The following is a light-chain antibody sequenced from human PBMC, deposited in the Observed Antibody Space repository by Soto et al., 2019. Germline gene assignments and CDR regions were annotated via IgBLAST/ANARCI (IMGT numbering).Light chain of an antibody. CDR1: SSDVGSYNL. CDR2: EVS. J-gene: IGLJ2*01. Sequence: QSALTQPASVSGSPGQSITIPCTGASSDVGSYNLVSWYQQHPGKAPKLMIYEVSRRPSGISNRFSGSKSRNTASLTISGLQAEDEADYYCCSYAGSPTFVIFGGGTKLTVL. V-gene: IGLV2-23*02. CDR3: CSYAGSPTFVI.